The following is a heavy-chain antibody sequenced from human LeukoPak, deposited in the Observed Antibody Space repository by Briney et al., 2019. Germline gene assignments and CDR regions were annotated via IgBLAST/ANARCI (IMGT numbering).Heavy chain of an antibody. D-gene: IGHD6-25*01. V-gene: IGHV4-38-2*02. Sequence: SETLSLTCTVSGYSISSGYYWGWIRQPPGKGLEWIASIYHSGSTYYNPSLQSRVTISVDTSKNQFSLKLSSVTAADTAVYYCARDDAATGDYWGQGTLVTVSS. CDR1: GYSISSGYY. CDR2: IYHSGST. CDR3: ARDDAATGDY. J-gene: IGHJ4*02.